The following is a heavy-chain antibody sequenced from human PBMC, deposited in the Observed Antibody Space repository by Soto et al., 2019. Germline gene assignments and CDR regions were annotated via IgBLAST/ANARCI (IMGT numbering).Heavy chain of an antibody. V-gene: IGHV3-23*01. Sequence: GGSLRLSCAASEFTFSSYAMSWVRQAPGKGLEWVSAISGSGGSTYYADSVKGRFTISRDNSKNTLYLQMNSLRAEDTAVYYCAKDRRTIFGVAMGAFDIWGQGTMVTVSS. J-gene: IGHJ3*02. D-gene: IGHD3-3*01. CDR3: AKDRRTIFGVAMGAFDI. CDR1: EFTFSSYA. CDR2: ISGSGGST.